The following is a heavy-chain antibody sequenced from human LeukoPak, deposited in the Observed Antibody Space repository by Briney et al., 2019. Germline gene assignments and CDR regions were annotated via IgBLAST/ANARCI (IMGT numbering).Heavy chain of an antibody. CDR1: GGSINSYY. CDR3: ARQVSSSGWTDFDY. D-gene: IGHD6-19*01. CDR2: IYYSGST. Sequence: SETLSLTCTVSGGSINSYYWSWIRQPPGKGLEWIGYIYYSGSTNYNPSLKSRVTISVDTYKNQFSLKLSSVTAADTAVYYCARQVSSSGWTDFDYWGQGTLVTVSS. J-gene: IGHJ4*02. V-gene: IGHV4-59*08.